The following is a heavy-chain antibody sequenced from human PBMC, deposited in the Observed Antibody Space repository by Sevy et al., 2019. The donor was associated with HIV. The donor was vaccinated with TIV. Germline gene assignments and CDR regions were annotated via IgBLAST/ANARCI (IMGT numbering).Heavy chain of an antibody. Sequence: GGSLRLSCAASTFTFSSYSMHWVRQAPGKGLEWVSYISSSSGTRYYADSVKGRFTISKDNAKNSHILQMNSLRDEDTAVYYCASRGYCGGGSCYSGPNDYWGQGTLVTVSS. D-gene: IGHD2-15*01. J-gene: IGHJ4*02. CDR3: ASRGYCGGGSCYSGPNDY. CDR2: ISSSSGTR. V-gene: IGHV3-48*02. CDR1: TFTFSSYS.